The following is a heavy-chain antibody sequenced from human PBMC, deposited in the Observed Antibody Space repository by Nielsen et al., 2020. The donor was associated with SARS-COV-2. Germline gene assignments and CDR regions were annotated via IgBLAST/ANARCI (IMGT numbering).Heavy chain of an antibody. V-gene: IGHV4-39*01. Sequence: GSLRLSCTVSGGSISSSSHYWGWIRQPPGKGLEWIGSIYYSGSTYYNPSLKSRVTISVDTSKNQFSLKLSSVTAADTAVYYCARQDYYDSSGPGDDAFDIWGQGTMVTVSS. CDR1: GGSISSSSHY. J-gene: IGHJ3*02. CDR2: IYYSGST. D-gene: IGHD3-22*01. CDR3: ARQDYYDSSGPGDDAFDI.